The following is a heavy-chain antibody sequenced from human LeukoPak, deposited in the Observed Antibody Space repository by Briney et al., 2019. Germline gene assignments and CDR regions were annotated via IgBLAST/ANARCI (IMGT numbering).Heavy chain of an antibody. Sequence: GGSLRLSCAASGFTFSSYGMHWVRQAPGKGLEWVAVISYDGSNKYYADSVKGRFTISRDNSKNTLYLQMNSLRAEDTAVYYCARRALRGWFDPWGQGTLVTVSS. CDR2: ISYDGSNK. CDR1: GFTFSSYG. CDR3: ARRALRGWFDP. V-gene: IGHV3-30*03. J-gene: IGHJ5*02.